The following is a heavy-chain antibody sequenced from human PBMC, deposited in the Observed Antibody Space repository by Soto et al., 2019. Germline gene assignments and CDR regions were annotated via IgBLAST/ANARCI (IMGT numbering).Heavy chain of an antibody. CDR3: AASITYYYGSGSYFHGYAFDI. Sequence: ASVKVSCKASGYTFTGYYMHWVRQAPGQGLEWMGWINPNSGGTNYAQKFQGWVTMTRDTSISTAYMELSRLRSDDTAVYYCAASITYYYGSGSYFHGYAFDIWGQGTMVTVSS. D-gene: IGHD3-10*01. CDR2: INPNSGGT. CDR1: GYTFTGYY. J-gene: IGHJ3*02. V-gene: IGHV1-2*04.